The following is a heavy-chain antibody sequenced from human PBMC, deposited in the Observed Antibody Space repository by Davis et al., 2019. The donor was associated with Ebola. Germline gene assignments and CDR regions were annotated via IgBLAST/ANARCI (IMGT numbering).Heavy chain of an antibody. J-gene: IGHJ6*04. Sequence: PGGSLRLSCADSVITFSSYAMTWVRQAPGKGLEWVSAIIGSGGTTYYAGSVKGRFTVSRDNSKKTMYLQMNSLRAEDTAVYYCARSGLSFGVVKYHYGMDVWGKGTTVTVSS. V-gene: IGHV3-23*01. D-gene: IGHD3-3*01. CDR3: ARSGLSFGVVKYHYGMDV. CDR1: VITFSSYA. CDR2: IIGSGGTT.